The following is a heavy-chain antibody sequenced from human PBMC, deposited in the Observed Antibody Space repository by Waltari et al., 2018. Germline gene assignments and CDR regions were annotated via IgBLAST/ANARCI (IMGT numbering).Heavy chain of an antibody. Sequence: EVKLVESGGGLVQPGGSLRVSCEVSVFMFSNYDMSWVRQAPGKGPEWVSSLSGSGYGTHYADPVKGRFTISRDNSKNTLYLQMNSLRAEDTAVYYCARDISTGQYNFGYWGQGTLVTVSS. CDR3: ARDISTGQYNFGY. CDR1: VFMFSNYD. V-gene: IGHV3-23*04. D-gene: IGHD3-9*01. CDR2: LSGSGYGT. J-gene: IGHJ4*02.